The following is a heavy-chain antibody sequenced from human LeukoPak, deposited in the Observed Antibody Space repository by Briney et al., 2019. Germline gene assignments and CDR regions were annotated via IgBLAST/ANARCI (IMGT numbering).Heavy chain of an antibody. V-gene: IGHV3-74*01. J-gene: IGHJ6*03. CDR1: GFTFSTYA. Sequence: GRSLRLSCAASGFTFSTYAMHWVRQAPGKGLVWVSRINSDGSSTSNADSVKGRFTISRDNAKNTLYLQMNSLRAEDTAVYYCARDSRKQWPTQWGGYMDVWGKGTTVTVSS. CDR2: INSDGSST. CDR3: ARDSRKQWPTQWGGYMDV. D-gene: IGHD6-19*01.